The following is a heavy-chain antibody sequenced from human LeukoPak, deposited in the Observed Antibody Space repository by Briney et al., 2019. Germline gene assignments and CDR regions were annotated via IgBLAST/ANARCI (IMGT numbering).Heavy chain of an antibody. Sequence: GGSLRLSCAASGFTFSSYAMSWVRQAPGKGLEWVSAISATGGSTYYADSVKGRFTISRDNSKNTLYLQMNSLRAEDTAVYYCTRDKSAGADTGSSFYYWGQGALVTVSS. CDR3: TRDKSAGADTGSSFYY. CDR1: GFTFSSYA. D-gene: IGHD3-10*01. V-gene: IGHV3-23*01. J-gene: IGHJ4*02. CDR2: ISATGGST.